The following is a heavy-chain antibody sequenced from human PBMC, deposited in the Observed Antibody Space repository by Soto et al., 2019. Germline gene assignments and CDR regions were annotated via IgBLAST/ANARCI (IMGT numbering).Heavy chain of an antibody. CDR1: GGSFSGYY. D-gene: IGHD3-10*01. CDR3: AREIRRGLKDYYYMDV. J-gene: IGHJ6*03. Sequence: SETLSLTCAVYGGSFSGYYWSWIRQPPGKGLEWIGEINHSGSTNYNPSLKSRVTISVDTSKNQFSLKLSSVTAADTAVYYCAREIRRGLKDYYYMDVWGKGTTVTVSS. V-gene: IGHV4-34*01. CDR2: INHSGST.